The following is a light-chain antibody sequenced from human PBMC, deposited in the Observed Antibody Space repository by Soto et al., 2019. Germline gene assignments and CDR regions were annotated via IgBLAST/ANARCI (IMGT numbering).Light chain of an antibody. CDR1: QSLVYRDGNTY. J-gene: IGKJ3*01. CDR2: KVS. Sequence: VLLGKSRLSRARRLRQTATSSWGSVQSLVYRDGNTYLNWLHQRPGQSPRRLIYKVSNRDSGVPDRFSGSGSGTDFTPKISRVEAEDVGVSSCTHCKPSPPAFGPGTKVDI. CDR3: THCKPSPPA. V-gene: IGKV2-30*01.